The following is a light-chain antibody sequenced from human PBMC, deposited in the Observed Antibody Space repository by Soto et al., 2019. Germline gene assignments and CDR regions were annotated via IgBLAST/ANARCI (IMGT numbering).Light chain of an antibody. J-gene: IGLJ2*01. V-gene: IGLV2-14*01. CDR1: SSDVGGYNF. CDR3: SSYTSSITVV. CDR2: EVS. Sequence: SALTQPASVSGSPGQSITISCTGTSSDVGGYNFVAWYQQHPGKAPKLMIYEVSNRPSGVSNRFSGYKSGNTASLTISGLQAEDEADYYCSSYTSSITVVFGGGTKLTVL.